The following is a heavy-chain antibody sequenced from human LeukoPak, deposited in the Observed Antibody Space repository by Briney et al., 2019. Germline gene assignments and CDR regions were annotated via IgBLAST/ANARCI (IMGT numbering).Heavy chain of an antibody. J-gene: IGHJ4*02. CDR1: GFTFRSYW. CDR2: INRGGSVK. D-gene: IGHD5-12*01. CDR3: ARVGYSGWNLEY. Sequence: GGSLRLXCAASGFTFRSYWMSWVRQAPGKGLEWVANINRGGSVKYYVDSVKGRFTISRDDAKNSLYVQMNSLRDEDTAVYYCARVGYSGWNLEYWGPGTLVTVSS. V-gene: IGHV3-7*01.